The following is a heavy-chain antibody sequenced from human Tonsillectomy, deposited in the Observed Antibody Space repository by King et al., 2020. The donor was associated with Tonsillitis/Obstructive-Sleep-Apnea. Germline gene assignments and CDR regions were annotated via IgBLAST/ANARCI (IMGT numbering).Heavy chain of an antibody. Sequence: LQLQESGPGLVRPSETLILTCSVSGGSIGGSDYFWAWIRQPPGKGLEWLGAIYYGGSTYDNPSLKSRVTMSVDTSENTFSLRRTSVTAADTAVYFCARQSDWFDPWGPGTRVTVSP. J-gene: IGHJ5*02. CDR2: IYYGGST. V-gene: IGHV4-39*01. CDR1: GGSIGGSDYF. CDR3: ARQSDWFDP.